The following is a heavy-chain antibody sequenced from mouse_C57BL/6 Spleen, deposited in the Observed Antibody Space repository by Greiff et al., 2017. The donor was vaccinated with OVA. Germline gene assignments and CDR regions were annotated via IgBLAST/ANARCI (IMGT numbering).Heavy chain of an antibody. CDR3: AGEKIGLLRFDY. CDR2: IYPGSGST. V-gene: IGHV1-55*01. J-gene: IGHJ2*01. D-gene: IGHD2-3*01. CDR1: GYTFTSYW. Sequence: QVQLQQPGAELVKPGASVKMSCKASGYTFTSYWITWVKQRPGQGLEWIGDIYPGSGSTNYNEKFKSKATLTVDTSSSTAYMQLSSLTSEDSAVYYCAGEKIGLLRFDYWGQGTTLTVSS.